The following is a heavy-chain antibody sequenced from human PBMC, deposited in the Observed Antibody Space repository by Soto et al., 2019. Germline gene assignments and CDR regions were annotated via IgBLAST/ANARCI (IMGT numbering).Heavy chain of an antibody. V-gene: IGHV1-3*04. CDR2: INTGNGDS. CDR3: ARSKTIVMPGFDH. Sequence: ASVKVSCKTSGYVLTSFAIHWMRQAPGQGPEWMGWINTGNGDSKYSEKFQDRVTITRDTSATTAYMELSSLRSEDTAVYYCARSKTIVMPGFDHWGQGTLVTVSS. CDR1: GYVLTSFA. J-gene: IGHJ4*02. D-gene: IGHD2-21*01.